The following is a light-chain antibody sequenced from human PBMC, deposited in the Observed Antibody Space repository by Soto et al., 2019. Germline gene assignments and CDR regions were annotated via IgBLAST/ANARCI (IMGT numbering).Light chain of an antibody. V-gene: IGKV3-11*01. CDR1: QSVSSY. J-gene: IGKJ4*01. CDR3: QQRSNWPPT. Sequence: EIVLTQSPATLSLSPGERATLSCRAGQSVSSYLAWYQQKPGQAPRLLIYDASNRATGIPARFSGSGSGTAFTLTISSLEPEDFAVYYCQQRSNWPPTFGGGAKVEIK. CDR2: DAS.